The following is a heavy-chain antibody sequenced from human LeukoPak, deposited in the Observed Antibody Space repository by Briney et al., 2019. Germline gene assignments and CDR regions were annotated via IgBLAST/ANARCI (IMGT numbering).Heavy chain of an antibody. CDR1: GFTFSSYS. V-gene: IGHV3-21*01. J-gene: IGHJ4*02. CDR3: AKGYGDFPFDY. CDR2: ISSSSSYI. Sequence: GGSLRLSCAASGFTFSSYSMNWVRQAPGKGLEWVSSISSSSSYIYYADSVKGRFTISRDNAKNSLYLQMNSLRAEDTAVYYCAKGYGDFPFDYWGQGTLVTVSS. D-gene: IGHD4-17*01.